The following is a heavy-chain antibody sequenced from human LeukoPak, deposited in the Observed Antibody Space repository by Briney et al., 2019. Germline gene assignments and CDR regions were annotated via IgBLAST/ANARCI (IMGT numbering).Heavy chain of an antibody. Sequence: GSSVTASCKASARTFSSYAISWVRQAPGQGLEWMGGIIPIFGKANYAQKCEGRATLTTDESTSTAYMELSSLRSEDTAVYYCARDGGYSYAYFDYWGQGTLVTVSS. CDR3: ARDGGYSYAYFDY. D-gene: IGHD5-18*01. J-gene: IGHJ4*02. CDR1: ARTFSSYA. V-gene: IGHV1-69*05. CDR2: IIPIFGKA.